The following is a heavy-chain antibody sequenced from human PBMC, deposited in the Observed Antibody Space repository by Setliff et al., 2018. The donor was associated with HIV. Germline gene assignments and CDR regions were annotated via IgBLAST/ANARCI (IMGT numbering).Heavy chain of an antibody. CDR2: LHLSGDT. V-gene: IGHV4-4*07. Sequence: SETLSLTCTVSGGSISGHYWSWIRQPAGKGLEWIGRLHLSGDTNYNPSLKSRVTMSIDTSKNQFSLKLSSVTAADTAVYYCARDNSYYYGSGSHYWYGMDVWGQGTTVTVSS. D-gene: IGHD3-10*01. CDR3: ARDNSYYYGSGSHYWYGMDV. J-gene: IGHJ6*01. CDR1: GGSISGHY.